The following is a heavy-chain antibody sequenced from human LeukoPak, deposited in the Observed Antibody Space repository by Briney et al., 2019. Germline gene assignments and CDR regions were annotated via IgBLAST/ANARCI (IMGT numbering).Heavy chain of an antibody. D-gene: IGHD3-22*01. J-gene: IGHJ4*02. Sequence: ASVKVSCKASGGTFSSYAISWVRQAPGQGLEWMGRIIPILGIANYAQRFQGRVTITADKSTSTAYMELSSLRSEDTAVYYCARPGPNTTYYYDSSGYHNWGQGTLVTVSS. V-gene: IGHV1-69*04. CDR1: GGTFSSYA. CDR2: IIPILGIA. CDR3: ARPGPNTTYYYDSSGYHN.